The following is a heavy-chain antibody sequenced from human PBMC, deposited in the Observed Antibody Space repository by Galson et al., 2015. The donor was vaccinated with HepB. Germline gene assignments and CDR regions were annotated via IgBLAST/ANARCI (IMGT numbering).Heavy chain of an antibody. CDR2: IYYSGST. Sequence: QVQLQESGPGLVKPSETLSLTCTVSGGSISSYYWSWIRQPPGKGLEWIGYIYYSGSTNYNPALKSRVTISVDTSKNQFSLKLSSVTAADTAVHYCARGRTADYWGQGTLVTVSS. D-gene: IGHD1-14*01. V-gene: IGHV4-59*12. CDR3: ARGRTADY. J-gene: IGHJ4*02. CDR1: GGSISSYY.